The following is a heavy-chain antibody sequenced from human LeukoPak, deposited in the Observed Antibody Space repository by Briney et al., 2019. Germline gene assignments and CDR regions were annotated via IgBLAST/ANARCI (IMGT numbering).Heavy chain of an antibody. Sequence: SVKVSCKASGGTFSSYAISWVRQAPGQGLEWMGGIIPIFGTANYAQKFQGRVTITTDESTSTAYMELSSLRSEDTAVYYCARLVTFGGVIVNSAFDIRGQRTKVTVSS. D-gene: IGHD3-16*02. V-gene: IGHV1-69*05. CDR3: ARLVTFGGVIVNSAFDI. CDR2: IIPIFGTA. CDR1: GGTFSSYA. J-gene: IGHJ3*02.